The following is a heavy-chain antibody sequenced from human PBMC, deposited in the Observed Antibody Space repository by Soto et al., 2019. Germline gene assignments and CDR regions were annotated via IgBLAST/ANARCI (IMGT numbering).Heavy chain of an antibody. CDR2: IYYSGST. V-gene: IGHV4-39*01. D-gene: IGHD3-9*01. Sequence: SETLSLTCTVSGGSISSSSYYWGWIRQPPGKGLEWIGNIYYSGSTYYNPSLKSRVTISVDTSKNQFSLKLSSVTAADTAVYYCARLDWLVTNPAFDYWGQGTLVTVSS. J-gene: IGHJ4*02. CDR3: ARLDWLVTNPAFDY. CDR1: GGSISSSSYY.